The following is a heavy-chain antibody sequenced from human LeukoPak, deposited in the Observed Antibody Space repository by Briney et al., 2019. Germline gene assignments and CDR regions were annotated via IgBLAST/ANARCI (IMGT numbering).Heavy chain of an antibody. CDR1: GYSFTTYW. D-gene: IGHD1-26*01. V-gene: IGHV5-51*01. CDR3: ARHVSGSYSPFDY. Sequence: GESLKVSCKGSGYSFTTYWIGWVRQMPGKGLEWMGIIYPSDSDTRYSPSFQGQVTISVDKSISTAYLQWSSLKASDTAMYYCARHVSGSYSPFDYWGQGTLVTVSS. J-gene: IGHJ4*02. CDR2: IYPSDSDT.